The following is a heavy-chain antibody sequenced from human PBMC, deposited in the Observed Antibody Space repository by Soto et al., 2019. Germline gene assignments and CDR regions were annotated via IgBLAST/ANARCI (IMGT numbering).Heavy chain of an antibody. Sequence: GGSLRLSCAASGFTFSSYGMHWVRQAPGKGLEWVAVISYDGSNKYYADSVKGRFTISRDNSKNTLYLQMNSLRAEDTAVYYCAKDVVAGIYYYYGMDVWGQGTTVTVSS. CDR3: AKDVVAGIYYYYGMDV. V-gene: IGHV3-30*18. J-gene: IGHJ6*02. CDR1: GFTFSSYG. CDR2: ISYDGSNK. D-gene: IGHD6-19*01.